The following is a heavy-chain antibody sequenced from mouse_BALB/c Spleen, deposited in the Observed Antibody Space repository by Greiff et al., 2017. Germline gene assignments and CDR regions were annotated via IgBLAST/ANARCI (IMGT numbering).Heavy chain of an antibody. V-gene: IGHV10S3*01. D-gene: IGHD2-12*01. CDR1: GFTFNTNA. CDR2: IRSKSNNYAT. J-gene: IGHJ3*01. Sequence: EVKLVETGGGLVQPKGSLKLSCAASGFTFNTNAMNWVRQAPGKGLEWVARIRSKSNNYATYYADSVKDRFTISRDDSQSMLYLQMNNLKTEDTAMYYCMITTAYWGQGTLVTVSA. CDR3: MITTAY.